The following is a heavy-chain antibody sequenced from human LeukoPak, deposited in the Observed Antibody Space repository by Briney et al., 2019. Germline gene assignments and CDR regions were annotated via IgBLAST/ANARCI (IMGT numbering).Heavy chain of an antibody. CDR3: ARGRRTDSLEWLRISSGIAAAGTWAHWFDP. V-gene: IGHV4-59*12. CDR2: FSNSGTT. Sequence: SETLSLTCTVSGGSISDYYWSWIRQPPGKGLEWIGYFSNSGTTNQNPSLKSRVTISVDTSKNQFSLKLSSVTAADTAVYYCARGRRTDSLEWLRISSGIAAAGTWAHWFDPWGQGTLVTVSS. D-gene: IGHD6-13*01. J-gene: IGHJ5*02. CDR1: GGSISDYY.